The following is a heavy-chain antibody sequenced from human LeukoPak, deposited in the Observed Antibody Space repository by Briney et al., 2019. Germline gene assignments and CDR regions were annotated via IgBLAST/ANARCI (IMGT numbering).Heavy chain of an antibody. Sequence: SGTRSLTCAVSGGSISSSNWWSWVRQPPGKGLEWIGEIYHSGSTNCNPSLKSRVTISVDKSKNQFSLKLSSVTAADTAVYYCARDSRYCSGGSCYVYYYYGMDVWGKGTTVTVSS. CDR1: GGSISSSNW. D-gene: IGHD2-15*01. V-gene: IGHV4-4*02. J-gene: IGHJ6*04. CDR2: IYHSGST. CDR3: ARDSRYCSGGSCYVYYYYGMDV.